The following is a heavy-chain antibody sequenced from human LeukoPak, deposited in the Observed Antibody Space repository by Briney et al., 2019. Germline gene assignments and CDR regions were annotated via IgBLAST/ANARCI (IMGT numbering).Heavy chain of an antibody. CDR1: GFTFSSYA. CDR2: ISWNSGSI. V-gene: IGHV3-9*01. CDR3: AKLNH. J-gene: IGHJ5*02. Sequence: GGSLRLSCAASGFTFSSYAMHWVRQAPGKGLEWVSGISWNSGSIGYADSVKGRFTISRDNAKNSLYLQMNSLRAEDTALYYCAKLNHWGQGTLVTVPS.